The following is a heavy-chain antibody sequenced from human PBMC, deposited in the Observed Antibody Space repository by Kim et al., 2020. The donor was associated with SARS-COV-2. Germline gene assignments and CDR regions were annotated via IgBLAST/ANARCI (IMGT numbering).Heavy chain of an antibody. D-gene: IGHD3-9*01. CDR3: ASGTKRYFDWLLFDY. J-gene: IGHJ4*02. Sequence: DSVKGRFTISRDKAKNSLYLQMNSLRDEDTAVYYCASGTKRYFDWLLFDYWGQGTLVTVSS. V-gene: IGHV3-48*02.